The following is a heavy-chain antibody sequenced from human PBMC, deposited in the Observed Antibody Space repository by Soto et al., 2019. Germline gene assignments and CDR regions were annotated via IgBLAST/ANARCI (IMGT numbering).Heavy chain of an antibody. Sequence: GGSLRLSCAASGFTVSSNYMSWVRQAPGKGLEWVSVIYSGGSTYYADSVKGRFTISRHNSKNTPYLQMNSLRAEDTAVYYCARASHYYGSGSYPAFDIWGQGTMVTVSS. CDR2: IYSGGST. CDR3: ARASHYYGSGSYPAFDI. D-gene: IGHD3-10*01. V-gene: IGHV3-53*04. J-gene: IGHJ3*02. CDR1: GFTVSSNY.